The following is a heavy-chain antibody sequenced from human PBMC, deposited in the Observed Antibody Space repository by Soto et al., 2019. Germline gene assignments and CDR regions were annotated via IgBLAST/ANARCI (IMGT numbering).Heavy chain of an antibody. CDR2: IHSGGTT. CDR3: ASGTSGDKVDY. V-gene: IGHV4-30-4*01. Sequence: QVQLQEPGPRLVEPSHTLSLTCTVSGASISNGYYSWSWIRQSPGTGLEWIAHIHSGGTTYSNPSIKSRITISVDMSKYEFSRERSSLTAADAAVYYCASGTSGDKVDYWGQGTLVTVSS. J-gene: IGHJ4*02. D-gene: IGHD1-26*01. CDR1: GASISNGYYS.